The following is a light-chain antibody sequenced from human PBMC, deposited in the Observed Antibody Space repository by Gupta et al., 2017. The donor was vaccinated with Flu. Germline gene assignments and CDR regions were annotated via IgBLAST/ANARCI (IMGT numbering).Light chain of an antibody. CDR3: QQYNNWPVFT. V-gene: IGKV3-15*01. CDR2: AAS. CDR1: QTISTN. Sequence: EIVMTQSPASLSVSPGERVTLSCRASQTISTNLAWYQQKPGQAPRLLIYAASTRATTIPARFSGSGSGTEFTLAISSLQSEDFAVYYCQQYNNWPVFTFGQGTKLQI. J-gene: IGKJ2*01.